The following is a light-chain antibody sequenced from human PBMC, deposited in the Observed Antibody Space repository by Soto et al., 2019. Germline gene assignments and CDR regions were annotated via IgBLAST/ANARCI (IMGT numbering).Light chain of an antibody. Sequence: DIQMTQSPSSLSASLGDTVTISCRASQNIENYLHWYQQKAGKAPEVLLYVASVLKDGVSSRFSGGGYGTDFTLTITNLQPEDFAMYYCQQSFGSPPITFGRGTRL. J-gene: IGKJ5*01. CDR2: VAS. V-gene: IGKV1-39*01. CDR1: QNIENY. CDR3: QQSFGSPPIT.